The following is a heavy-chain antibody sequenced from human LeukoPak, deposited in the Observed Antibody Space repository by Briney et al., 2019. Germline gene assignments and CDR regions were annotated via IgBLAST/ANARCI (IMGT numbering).Heavy chain of an antibody. D-gene: IGHD4-23*01. Sequence: SETLSLTCTVSGGSISGYYYNWIRQPLGKGLEWIGYIYYSGSTNYNPSLKSRVTISLDTSKNQFSLKLSSVTTADTAVYYCARSVVTLYWYFDLWGRGTLVTVSS. J-gene: IGHJ2*01. CDR1: GGSISGYY. V-gene: IGHV4-59*01. CDR3: ARSVVTLYWYFDL. CDR2: IYYSGST.